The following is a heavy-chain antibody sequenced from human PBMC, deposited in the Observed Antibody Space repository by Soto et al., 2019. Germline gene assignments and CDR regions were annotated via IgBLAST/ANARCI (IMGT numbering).Heavy chain of an antibody. J-gene: IGHJ4*02. CDR2: IIPIFGTA. Sequence: SVKVSCKASGGTFSSYAISWVRQAPGQGLEWMGGIIPIFGTANYAQKFQGRVTITADESTSTVYMELSSLRSEVTAVYYCARVIYHYPGRAVAGTILGYWGEGTLVTVPS. D-gene: IGHD6-19*01. V-gene: IGHV1-69*13. CDR3: ARVIYHYPGRAVAGTILGY. CDR1: GGTFSSYA.